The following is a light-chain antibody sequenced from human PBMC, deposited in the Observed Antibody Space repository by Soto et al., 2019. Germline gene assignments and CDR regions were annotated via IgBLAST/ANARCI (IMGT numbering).Light chain of an antibody. V-gene: IGKV1-39*01. Sequence: DIQMTQSPSSLSASVGDRVTITCRASQSIDRYLNWYQQKPGTAPKLLISGASSLRSGVPSRFSGSGSGTDFTLTINSLQPEDLATYYCQQGSRTLTFGGGNKVEIK. CDR3: QQGSRTLT. CDR2: GAS. J-gene: IGKJ4*01. CDR1: QSIDRY.